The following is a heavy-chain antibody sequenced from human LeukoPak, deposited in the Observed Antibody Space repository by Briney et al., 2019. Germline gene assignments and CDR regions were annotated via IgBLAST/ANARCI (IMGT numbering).Heavy chain of an antibody. CDR2: INHSGST. CDR3: ARGGGSTPYYFDY. J-gene: IGHJ4*02. V-gene: IGHV4-34*01. D-gene: IGHD2-2*01. CDR1: GGSFSSYY. Sequence: PSETLSLTCAAYGGSFSSYYWSWIRQPPGKGLEWIGEINHSGSTNYNPSLKSRVTISVDTSKNQFSLKLSSVTAADTAVYYCARGGGSTPYYFDYWGQGTLVTVSS.